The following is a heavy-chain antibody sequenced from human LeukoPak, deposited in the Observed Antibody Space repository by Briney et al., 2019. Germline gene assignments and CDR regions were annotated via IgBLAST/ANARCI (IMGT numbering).Heavy chain of an antibody. V-gene: IGHV4-34*01. D-gene: IGHD6-19*01. Sequence: SETLSLTCAVYGGSFSGYYWSWIRQPPGKGLEWIGEINHSGSTNYNPSLKSRVTISVDTSKNQLSLKLSSVTAADTAVYYCARVYRAYYSSGWKGIFDYWGQGTLVTVSS. CDR1: GGSFSGYY. CDR2: INHSGST. J-gene: IGHJ4*02. CDR3: ARVYRAYYSSGWKGIFDY.